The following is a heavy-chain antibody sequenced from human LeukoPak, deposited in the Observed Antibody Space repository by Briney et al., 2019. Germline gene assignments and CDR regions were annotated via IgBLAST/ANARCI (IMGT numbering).Heavy chain of an antibody. CDR2: IHTGGTT. V-gene: IGHV3-66*02. J-gene: IGHJ4*02. D-gene: IGHD3-16*01. CDR1: GLDISYHY. CDR3: AKGGGDFPYYFDY. Sequence: GGSLRLSCAASGLDISYHYVGWVRQAPGKGLEWVSVIHTGGTTHYAESVKGRFTISRDNSKNTLYLQMNSLRAEDTAVYYCAKGGGDFPYYFDYWGQGTLVTVSS.